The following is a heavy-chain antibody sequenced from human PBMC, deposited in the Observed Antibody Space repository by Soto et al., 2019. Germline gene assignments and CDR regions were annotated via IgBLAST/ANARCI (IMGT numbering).Heavy chain of an antibody. Sequence: QVQLVQSGAEVKKPGASVKVSCRASGYTFTSYDINWVRQATGQGLEWMGWMNPNSGNTGYAQKFQGRVTMTRNTSISTAYMELSSLRSEDTAVYYCASRDGSSTSDAFDIWGQGTMVTVSS. J-gene: IGHJ3*02. D-gene: IGHD6-13*01. CDR3: ASRDGSSTSDAFDI. CDR2: MNPNSGNT. V-gene: IGHV1-8*01. CDR1: GYTFTSYD.